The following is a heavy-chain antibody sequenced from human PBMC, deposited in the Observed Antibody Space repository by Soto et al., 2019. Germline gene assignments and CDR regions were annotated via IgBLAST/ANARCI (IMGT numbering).Heavy chain of an antibody. CDR3: AAGWFHFHS. V-gene: IGHV2-5*02. D-gene: IGHD6-19*01. CDR2: IHWDNEK. Sequence: QITLKESGPTLVKPTQTLTLTCTFSGFSLTATGVAVAWIRQPPGKALEWVALIHWDNEKWYSPSLNNRLTITKDTSRTEVVLTLTDMDHVDTATYFCAAGWFHFHSWGQGMLVTVSS. CDR1: GFSLTATGVA. J-gene: IGHJ4*02.